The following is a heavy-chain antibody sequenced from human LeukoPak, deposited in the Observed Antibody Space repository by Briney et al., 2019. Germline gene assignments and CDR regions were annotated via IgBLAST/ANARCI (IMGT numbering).Heavy chain of an antibody. CDR3: AKEIWPTVTTPGWTYFDY. D-gene: IGHD4-17*01. V-gene: IGHV3-23*01. J-gene: IGHJ4*02. CDR1: GFTFSSYA. Sequence: GGSLRLSCAASGFTFSSYAMSWVRQAPGKGLEWVSAISGSGGSTYYADSVKGRFTISRDNSKNTLYLQMNSLRAEDTAVYYCAKEIWPTVTTPGWTYFDYWGQGTLVTVSS. CDR2: ISGSGGST.